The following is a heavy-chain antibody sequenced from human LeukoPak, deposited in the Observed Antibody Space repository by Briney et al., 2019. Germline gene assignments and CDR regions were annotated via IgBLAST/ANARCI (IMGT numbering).Heavy chain of an antibody. J-gene: IGHJ3*02. D-gene: IGHD3-16*01. V-gene: IGHV3-7*01. CDR2: IKQDGSER. Sequence: PGGSLRLSCAASGFTFSSYAMSWVRQAPGKGLEWVANIKQDGSERYYVDSVKGRFTISRDNAKNSLYLQMNSLRAEDTAVYYCAREGVYERFVAFDIWGQGTMVTVSS. CDR1: GFTFSSYA. CDR3: AREGVYERFVAFDI.